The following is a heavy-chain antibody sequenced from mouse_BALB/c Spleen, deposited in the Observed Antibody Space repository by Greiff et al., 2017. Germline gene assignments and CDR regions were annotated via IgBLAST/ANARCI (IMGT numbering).Heavy chain of an antibody. CDR1: GYSITSDYA. V-gene: IGHV3-2*02. Sequence: EVMLVESGPGLVKPSQSLSLTCTVTGYSITSDYAWNWIRQFPGNKLEWMGYISYSGSTSYNPSLKSRISITRDTSKNQFFLQLNSVTTEDTATYYCARNDYDYDDFDYWGQGTTLTVSS. CDR3: ARNDYDYDDFDY. CDR2: ISYSGST. J-gene: IGHJ2*01. D-gene: IGHD2-4*01.